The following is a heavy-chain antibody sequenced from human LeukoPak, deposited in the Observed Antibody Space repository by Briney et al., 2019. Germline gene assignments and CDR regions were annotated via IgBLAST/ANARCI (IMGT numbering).Heavy chain of an antibody. D-gene: IGHD1-1*01. CDR2: IYHSGRT. Sequence: SETLSLTCTVSGYSISSGYYWGWIRQPPGKGLEWIGNIYHSGRTANNPSLKSRVTMSVDTSKSQISLKLTSVTAADTAVYYCARENWNPDYWGQGTLVTVSS. J-gene: IGHJ4*02. V-gene: IGHV4-38-2*02. CDR3: ARENWNPDY. CDR1: GYSISSGYY.